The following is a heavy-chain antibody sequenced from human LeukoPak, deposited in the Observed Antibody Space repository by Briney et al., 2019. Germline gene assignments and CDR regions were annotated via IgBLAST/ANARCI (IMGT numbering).Heavy chain of an antibody. V-gene: IGHV3-23*01. CDR2: ISGSGGST. CDR3: ARDPGDGWLQLGY. Sequence: GGSLRLSCAASGFTFSSYAMSWVRQAPGKGLEWVSAISGSGGSTYYADSVKGRFTISRDNSKNTLYLQMNSLRAEDTAVYYCARDPGDGWLQLGYWGQGTLVTVSS. CDR1: GFTFSSYA. D-gene: IGHD5-24*01. J-gene: IGHJ4*02.